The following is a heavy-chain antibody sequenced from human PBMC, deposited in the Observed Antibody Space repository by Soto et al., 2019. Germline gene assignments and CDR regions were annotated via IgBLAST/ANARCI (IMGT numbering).Heavy chain of an antibody. Sequence: SVKVSCKASGGTFSSYAISWVRQAPGQGLEWMGGIIPIFGTANYAQKFQGRVTITADESTSTAYMELSSLRSEDTAVYYCAKRDTAMVWNYYYYGMDVWGQGTTVTVSS. CDR1: GGTFSSYA. CDR3: AKRDTAMVWNYYYYGMDV. D-gene: IGHD5-18*01. J-gene: IGHJ6*02. CDR2: IIPIFGTA. V-gene: IGHV1-69*13.